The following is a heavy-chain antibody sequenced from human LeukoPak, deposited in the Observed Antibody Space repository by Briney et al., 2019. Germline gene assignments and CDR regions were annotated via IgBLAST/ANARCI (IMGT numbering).Heavy chain of an antibody. CDR1: GFTFSSYW. CDR3: ATGGYGDPY. CDR2: IKQDGSEK. V-gene: IGHV3-7*01. Sequence: PGGSLRLSCAASGFTFSSYWMSWVRQAPGKGLEWVANIKQDGSEKYYEDSVKGRFTISRDNAKNSLYLQMKSLRAEDTAVYYCATGGYGDPYWGQGTLVTVSS. J-gene: IGHJ4*02. D-gene: IGHD4-17*01.